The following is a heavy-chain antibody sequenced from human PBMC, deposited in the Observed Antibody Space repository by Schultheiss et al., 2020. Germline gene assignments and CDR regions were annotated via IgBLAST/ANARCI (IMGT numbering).Heavy chain of an antibody. CDR1: GGSISSSSYY. CDR2: IYTSGST. CDR3: ARGRREVFGVVKVCTFDY. D-gene: IGHD3-3*01. J-gene: IGHJ4*02. V-gene: IGHV4-61*02. Sequence: SQTLSLTCTVSGGSISSSSYYWSWIRQPAGKGLEWIGRIYTSGSTNYNPSLKSRVTISVDTSKNQFSLKLSSVTAADTAVYYCARGRREVFGVVKVCTFDYWGQGTLVTVSS.